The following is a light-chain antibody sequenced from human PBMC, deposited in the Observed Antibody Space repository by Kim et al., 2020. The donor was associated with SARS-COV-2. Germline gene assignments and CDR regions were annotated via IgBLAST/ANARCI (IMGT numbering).Light chain of an antibody. J-gene: IGLJ1*01. CDR2: DVR. Sequence: GQSITISCSGTSGDIGNSNGVSWYQQHSGEAPRRIIYDVRDRPSGVSARFSGSKSANMASLTISGLRSEDEADYYCCSTSNTLDYVFGSGTKVTVL. CDR3: CSTSNTLDYV. CDR1: SGDIGNSNG. V-gene: IGLV2-14*03.